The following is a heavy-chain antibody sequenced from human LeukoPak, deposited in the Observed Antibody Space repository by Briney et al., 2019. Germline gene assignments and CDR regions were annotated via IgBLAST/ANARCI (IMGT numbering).Heavy chain of an antibody. D-gene: IGHD3-10*01. Sequence: PGGSLRLSCAASGFSFNTYGMHWVRQAPGKGLEWVAVISYDGSNKYYADSVKGRFTISRDNSKNTLYLQMNSLRAEDTAVYYCAKDSLWFGELPAYYFDYWGQGTLVTVSS. CDR3: AKDSLWFGELPAYYFDY. V-gene: IGHV3-30*18. CDR1: GFSFNTYG. CDR2: ISYDGSNK. J-gene: IGHJ4*02.